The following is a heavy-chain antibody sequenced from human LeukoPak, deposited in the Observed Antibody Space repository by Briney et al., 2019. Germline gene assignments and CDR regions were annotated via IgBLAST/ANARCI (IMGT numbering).Heavy chain of an antibody. CDR1: GGSISSHY. V-gene: IGHV4-59*11. Sequence: SETLSLTCTVSGGSISSHYWSWIRQPPGKGLEGIGYIYYSGSTNYNPSLKSRVTISVDTSKNQFSLKLSSVTAADTAVYYCARVHSSSWYGDYWGQGTLVTVSS. D-gene: IGHD6-13*01. CDR3: ARVHSSSWYGDY. J-gene: IGHJ4*02. CDR2: IYYSGST.